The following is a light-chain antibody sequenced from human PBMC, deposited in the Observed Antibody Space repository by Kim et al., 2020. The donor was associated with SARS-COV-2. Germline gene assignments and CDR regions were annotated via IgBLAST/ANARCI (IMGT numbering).Light chain of an antibody. V-gene: IGKV1-33*01. J-gene: IGKJ5*01. Sequence: ASVGDRVTSTCQATQVIRKFLNWYQQRPGKAPQLLIYDVSNLQTGVPSRFSGSGYGKEFTLTISSLQPEDFATYYCQQNDAFPITFGQGTRLEIK. CDR1: QVIRKF. CDR2: DVS. CDR3: QQNDAFPIT.